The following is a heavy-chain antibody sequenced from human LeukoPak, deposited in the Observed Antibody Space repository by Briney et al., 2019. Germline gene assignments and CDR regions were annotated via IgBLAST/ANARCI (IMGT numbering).Heavy chain of an antibody. J-gene: IGHJ4*02. V-gene: IGHV3-74*01. CDR1: GFTFRTYW. Sequence: GESLRLSCAASGFTFRTYWMHWVRQAPGKGLVWVSRINGDGSSTNYADSVKGRFTISRDDGKNMVYLQMNSLRDEDTAVYYCARDEAYQLLLWGQGTLVTVSS. CDR2: INGDGSST. CDR3: ARDEAYQLLL. D-gene: IGHD2-2*01.